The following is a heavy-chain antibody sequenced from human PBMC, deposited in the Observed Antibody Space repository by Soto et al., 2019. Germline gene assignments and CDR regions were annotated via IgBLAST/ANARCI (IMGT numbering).Heavy chain of an antibody. Sequence: QVQLVESGGGVVQPGRSLRLSCVASGFTFRSYGMHWVRQAPGKGLEWVAVIWYDGSKRYYTDSVKGRFTISRDNSKNTLYLQMDSLRVEDKAVYFCARDLRLHLGEPSFPDYWGQGTLVTVTS. CDR1: GFTFRSYG. J-gene: IGHJ4*02. CDR3: ARDLRLHLGEPSFPDY. V-gene: IGHV3-33*01. D-gene: IGHD3-16*02. CDR2: IWYDGSKR.